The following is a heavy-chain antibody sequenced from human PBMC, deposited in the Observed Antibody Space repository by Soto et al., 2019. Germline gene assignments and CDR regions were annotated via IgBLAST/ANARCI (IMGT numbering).Heavy chain of an antibody. V-gene: IGHV3-23*01. CDR1: GFTFRSYH. CDR3: AKRERDDN. CDR2: ISDSGART. J-gene: IGHJ4*02. Sequence: VHLLESGGSLVQPGGSLRLSCVASGFTFRSYHMSWVRQAPGKGLEWVSGISDSGARTDYADSVKGRFTVSRDNYKNTLYLQMNALRSEDTAIYFCAKRERDDNWGQGTLVTVSS.